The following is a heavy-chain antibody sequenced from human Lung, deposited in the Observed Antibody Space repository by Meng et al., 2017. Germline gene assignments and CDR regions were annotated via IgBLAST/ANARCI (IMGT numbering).Heavy chain of an antibody. CDR1: GFTFADDA. CDR3: LKDDYGGNYDPEAFDI. D-gene: IGHD4-23*01. Sequence: SLKISCAASGFTFADDAMHWVRQAPGKGLEWVSGISWNSGSIGYADSVKGRFTISRDKAKNSLYLQMNSLRAEDTDLYYWLKDDYGGNYDPEAFDIWGQGTMVTVSS. CDR2: ISWNSGSI. V-gene: IGHV3-9*01. J-gene: IGHJ3*02.